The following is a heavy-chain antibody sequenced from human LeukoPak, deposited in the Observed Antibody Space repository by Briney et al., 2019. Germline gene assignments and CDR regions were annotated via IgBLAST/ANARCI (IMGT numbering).Heavy chain of an antibody. V-gene: IGHV4-31*03. D-gene: IGHD2-8*01. CDR3: ARGHRTSSAYHCNAMDV. Sequence: SETLSLTCTVSGGSISSGSYWWSWIRQHPERGLEWIGYHYYSGNTYYNPSLKSRVSISVDTSKNQLSLTLTSVTAADTAVYYCARGHRTSSAYHCNAMDVWGQGTTVTVSS. CDR1: GGSISSGSYW. CDR2: HYYSGNT. J-gene: IGHJ6*02.